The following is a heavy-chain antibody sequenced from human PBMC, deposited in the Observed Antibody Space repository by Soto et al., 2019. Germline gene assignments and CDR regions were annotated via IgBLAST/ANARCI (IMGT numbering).Heavy chain of an antibody. CDR1: EFTFSSYS. D-gene: IGHD1-26*01. J-gene: IGHJ6*02. CDR2: ISSSSSYI. Sequence: EVQLVESGGALVQPGGSLRLSCAASEFTFSSYSMNWVRQAPGKGLEWVSSISSSSSYIYYADSVKGRFTISRDNAKNSLYLQMNSLRAEDTAVYYCARDRVGGGYADYYYYGMDVWGQGTTVTVSS. V-gene: IGHV3-21*01. CDR3: ARDRVGGGYADYYYYGMDV.